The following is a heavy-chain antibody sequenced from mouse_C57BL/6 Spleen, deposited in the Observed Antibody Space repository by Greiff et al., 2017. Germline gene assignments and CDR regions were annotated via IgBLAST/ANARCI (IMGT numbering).Heavy chain of an antibody. CDR1: GYTFTDYE. CDR3: TSPPKFYYGSSYGYFDV. J-gene: IGHJ1*03. CDR2: IDPETGGT. Sequence: QVQLQQSGAELVRPGASVTLSCKASGYTFTDYEMHWVKQTPVHGLEWIGAIDPETGGTAYNQKFKGKAILTADKSSSTAYMELRSLTSADSAVYYGTSPPKFYYGSSYGYFDVWGTGTTVTVSS. V-gene: IGHV1-15*01. D-gene: IGHD1-1*01.